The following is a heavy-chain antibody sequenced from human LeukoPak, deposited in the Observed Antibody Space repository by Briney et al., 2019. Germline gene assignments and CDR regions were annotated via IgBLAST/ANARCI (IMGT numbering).Heavy chain of an antibody. V-gene: IGHV3-73*01. D-gene: IGHD3-22*01. Sequence: GGSLRLSCAASGFTFSGSAMHWVRQAPGKGLEWVGRIRSKANSYATAYAASVKGRFTISRDDSKNTAYLQMNSLKTEDTAVYYCTIPGRLGAYDSSGYPDYWGQGTLVTVSS. CDR1: GFTFSGSA. J-gene: IGHJ4*02. CDR2: IRSKANSYAT. CDR3: TIPGRLGAYDSSGYPDY.